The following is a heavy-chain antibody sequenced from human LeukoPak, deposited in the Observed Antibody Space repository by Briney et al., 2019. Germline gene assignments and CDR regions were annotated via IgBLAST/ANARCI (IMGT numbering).Heavy chain of an antibody. J-gene: IGHJ4*02. V-gene: IGHV3-30*02. D-gene: IGHD3-10*01. CDR3: AKDYDYYGSGSYLPSDY. CDR2: IRFDGSDK. CDR1: GFTFSNYG. Sequence: GGSLRLSCAASGFTFSNYGMHWVRQAPGKGLEWVAFIRFDGSDKYSADSVKGRFTISRDNSKKTLYLQTNSLRAEDTAVYYCAKDYDYYGSGSYLPSDYWGQGTLVTVSS.